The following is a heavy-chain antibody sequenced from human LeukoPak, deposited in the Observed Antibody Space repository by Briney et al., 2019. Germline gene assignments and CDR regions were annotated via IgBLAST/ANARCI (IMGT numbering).Heavy chain of an antibody. Sequence: SETLSLTCTVSGGSISSGSYYWSWIRQPAGKGLEWIGRIYTSGSPNCNPSLKSRVTISVDTSKNQFSLKLSSVTAADTAVYYCARYSGWYGSDYWGQGTLVTVSS. J-gene: IGHJ4*02. CDR1: GGSISSGSYY. CDR3: ARYSGWYGSDY. D-gene: IGHD6-19*01. CDR2: IYTSGSP. V-gene: IGHV4-61*02.